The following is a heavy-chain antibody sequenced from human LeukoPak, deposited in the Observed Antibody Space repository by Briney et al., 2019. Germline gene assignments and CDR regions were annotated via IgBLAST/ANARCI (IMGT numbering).Heavy chain of an antibody. J-gene: IGHJ4*02. CDR3: ARGSRGGLDY. D-gene: IGHD3-3*01. CDR2: IYYSGST. Sequence: SETLSLTCTVSGGSISSGSYYWSWIRQPPGKGLEWIGYIYYSGSTNYNPSLKSRVTISVDTSKNQFSLKLSSVTAADTAVYYCARGSRGGLDYWGQGTLVTVSS. CDR1: GGSISSGSYY. V-gene: IGHV4-61*01.